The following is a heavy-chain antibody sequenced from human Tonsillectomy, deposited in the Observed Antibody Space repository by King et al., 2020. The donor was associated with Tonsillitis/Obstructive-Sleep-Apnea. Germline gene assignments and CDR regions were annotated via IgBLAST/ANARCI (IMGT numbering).Heavy chain of an antibody. Sequence: QLVQSGGGLVQPGGSLRLSCAASGFTFSSYWMSWVRQAPGKGLEWVANIKQDGSEKYYVESVKGRFTISRDNAKNSLYLQMNSLRAEDTAVYYCASTRYCSGGSCPTEIDYWGQGTLVTVSS. D-gene: IGHD2-15*01. CDR1: GFTFSSYW. CDR3: ASTRYCSGGSCPTEIDY. CDR2: IKQDGSEK. V-gene: IGHV3-7*02. J-gene: IGHJ4*02.